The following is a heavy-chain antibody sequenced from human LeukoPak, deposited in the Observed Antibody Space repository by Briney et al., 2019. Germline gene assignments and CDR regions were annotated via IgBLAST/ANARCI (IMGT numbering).Heavy chain of an antibody. CDR1: GGTFSSYA. D-gene: IGHD6-13*01. Sequence: GASVKVSCKASGGTFSSYAISWVRQAPGQGLEWMGRIIPILGIANYAQKFQGRVTITADKSTSTAYMELSSLRSEDTAVYYCARFHGSWSSDIWGQGTMVTVSS. V-gene: IGHV1-69*04. CDR2: IIPILGIA. J-gene: IGHJ3*02. CDR3: ARFHGSWSSDI.